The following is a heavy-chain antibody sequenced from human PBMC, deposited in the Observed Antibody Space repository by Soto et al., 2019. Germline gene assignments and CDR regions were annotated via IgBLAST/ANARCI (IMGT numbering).Heavy chain of an antibody. D-gene: IGHD2-15*01. Sequence: EVQLLESGGGLVQPGGSLRLSCAASGFTFSSYAMSWVRQAPGKGLEWVSAISNSGGSTYYADSVKGRFTISRDNSKNTLYLQMNSLRAEDTAVYYCTKDRTSLGYCSGGSCYPEYWGQGTLVTVSS. V-gene: IGHV3-23*01. CDR2: ISNSGGST. CDR3: TKDRTSLGYCSGGSCYPEY. CDR1: GFTFSSYA. J-gene: IGHJ4*02.